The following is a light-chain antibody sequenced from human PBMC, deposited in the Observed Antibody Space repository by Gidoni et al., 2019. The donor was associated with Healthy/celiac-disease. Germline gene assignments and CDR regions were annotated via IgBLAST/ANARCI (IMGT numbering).Light chain of an antibody. Sequence: DIQLTKSPSFLSATVGDRVTITCRASQGISSYLAWYQQKPGKAPKLLIYAASTLQSGVPSRFSGSGSGTEFTLTISSLQPEDFATYYCQQLNSYPWVTFGGGTKVEIK. CDR1: QGISSY. V-gene: IGKV1-9*01. CDR3: QQLNSYPWVT. J-gene: IGKJ4*01. CDR2: AAS.